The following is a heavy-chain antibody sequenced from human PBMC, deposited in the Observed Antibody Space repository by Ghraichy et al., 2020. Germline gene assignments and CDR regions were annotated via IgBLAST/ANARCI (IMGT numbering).Heavy chain of an antibody. V-gene: IGHV3-66*04. CDR2: IYDDGTT. CDR3: ARRLYGITPAYYYGMDV. D-gene: IGHD3-16*01. CDR1: GFTVSSKY. Sequence: LRLSCAASGFTVSSKYMAWVRQAPGKGLEWVLVIYDDGTTYYIDSVKGRFTISRDNFRNTLYLQMNSLTDEDAAVYYCARRLYGITPAYYYGMDVWGQGTTVTVSS. J-gene: IGHJ6*02.